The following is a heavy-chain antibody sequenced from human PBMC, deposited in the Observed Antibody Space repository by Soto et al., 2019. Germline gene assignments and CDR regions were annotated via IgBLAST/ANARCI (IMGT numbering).Heavy chain of an antibody. CDR1: GCSISSSSYY. D-gene: IGHD2-15*01. CDR2: IYHSGST. V-gene: IGHV4-39*01. Sequence: QLQLQESGPGLVKPSETLSLTCIVSGCSISSSSYYWGWIRQPPGKGLEWIGRIYHSGSTYYNPSLKSRVTISVDTSQNQFALKLSSVTAADTAVYYCARLRLAAEYDYVCQGTLVTVSS. CDR3: ARLRLAAEYDY. J-gene: IGHJ4*02.